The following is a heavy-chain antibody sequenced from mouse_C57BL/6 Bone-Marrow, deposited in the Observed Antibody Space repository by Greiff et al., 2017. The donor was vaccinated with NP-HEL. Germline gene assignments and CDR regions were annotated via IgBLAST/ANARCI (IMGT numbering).Heavy chain of an antibody. CDR2: IDPNSGGT. J-gene: IGHJ3*01. D-gene: IGHD1-1*01. Sequence: QVQLQQPGAELVKPGASVKLSCKASGYTFTSYWMHWVKQRPGRGLEWIGMIDPNSGGTKYNEKFKSKATLTVDKPSSTAYMQLSSLTTEDSAVYYGAREWVNGSRPPFAYWGQGTLVTVSA. CDR1: GYTFTSYW. V-gene: IGHV1-72*01. CDR3: AREWVNGSRPPFAY.